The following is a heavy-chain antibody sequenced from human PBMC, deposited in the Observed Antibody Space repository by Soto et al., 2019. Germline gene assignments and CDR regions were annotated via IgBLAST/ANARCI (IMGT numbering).Heavy chain of an antibody. Sequence: PGESLKISCKGSGYSFTNYWIAWVRQMPGKGLEWMGMIYPGDSDTNYSPSFQGQVTISADKSISTPYLQRSGLRAADTAVYYCAMMYITTTIDYWGQGTLVTVLS. CDR3: AMMYITTTIDY. J-gene: IGHJ4*01. CDR2: IYPGDSDT. V-gene: IGHV5-51*01. D-gene: IGHD3-22*01. CDR1: GYSFTNYW.